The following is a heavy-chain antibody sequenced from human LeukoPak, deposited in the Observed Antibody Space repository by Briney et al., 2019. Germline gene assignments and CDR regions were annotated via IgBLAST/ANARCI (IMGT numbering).Heavy chain of an antibody. V-gene: IGHV3-23*01. CDR3: AKDHGYGQQGY. CDR1: GFTFSSYA. J-gene: IGHJ4*02. Sequence: GGSLRLSCAASGFTFSSYAMSWVRQAPGKGLEWVSAISGSGGSTFYADSVKGRFTISRDNSKNTLYLQTNSLRAEDTALYYCAKDHGYGQQGYWGQGTLVTVSS. D-gene: IGHD5-18*01. CDR2: ISGSGGST.